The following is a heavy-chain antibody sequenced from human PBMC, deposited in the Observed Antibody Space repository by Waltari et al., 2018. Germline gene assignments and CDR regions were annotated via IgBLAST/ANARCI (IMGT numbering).Heavy chain of an antibody. CDR2: MNPNSGNT. CDR1: GYTFTSYD. J-gene: IGHJ3*02. D-gene: IGHD5-18*01. Sequence: QVQLVQSGAEVKKPGASVKVSCKASGYTFTSYDINCVRQATGQGLEGMGWMNPNSGNTGYAQKFQGRVTITRNTSISTAYMELSSLRSEDTAVYYCARGCRRGYREAFDIWGQGTMVTVSS. CDR3: ARGCRRGYREAFDI. V-gene: IGHV1-8*03.